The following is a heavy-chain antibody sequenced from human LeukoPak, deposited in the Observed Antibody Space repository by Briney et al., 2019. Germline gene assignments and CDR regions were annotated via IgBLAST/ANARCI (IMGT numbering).Heavy chain of an antibody. Sequence: GGSLRLSCAGSGFMFTSYALGWVRQAPGKGMEWVATVSGIGDNTHYADSVKGRFTISRDNSKNMVFLQMTSLRVEDTAVYYXXXXPXNGGNSDDFWGQGTQVTVSS. CDR3: XXXPXNGGNSDDF. V-gene: IGHV3-23*01. CDR2: VSGIGDNT. D-gene: IGHD2-8*01. CDR1: GFMFTSYA. J-gene: IGHJ4*02.